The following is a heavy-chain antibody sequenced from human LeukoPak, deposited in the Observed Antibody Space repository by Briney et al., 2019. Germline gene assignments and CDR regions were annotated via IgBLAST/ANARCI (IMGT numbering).Heavy chain of an antibody. Sequence: SETLSLTCTVSGRSLGTYYWTWIRQPPGKALEWIGYIYYTGSTNYSPSLKGRLTMSVDTSKNEFSLRLTSVTAADTAVYFCARPVVPTASDAFDIWGQGTMVTVSS. D-gene: IGHD2-2*01. CDR1: GRSLGTYY. CDR2: IYYTGST. CDR3: ARPVVPTASDAFDI. J-gene: IGHJ3*02. V-gene: IGHV4-59*01.